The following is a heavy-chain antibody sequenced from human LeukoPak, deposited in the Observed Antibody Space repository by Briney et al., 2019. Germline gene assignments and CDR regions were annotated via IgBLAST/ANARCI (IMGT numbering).Heavy chain of an antibody. CDR3: SGSGWFESPFGY. D-gene: IGHD6-19*01. CDR1: GGSIGNNAYY. Sequence: SETLSLTCTVSGGSIGNNAYYWGWIRQAPGKGLEWIGSMHYSGSTYYNPSLTSRVTISADTSKNHFSLNLSSVTAADTAIYYCSGSGWFESPFGYWGQGTPVTVSS. J-gene: IGHJ4*02. V-gene: IGHV4-39*07. CDR2: MHYSGST.